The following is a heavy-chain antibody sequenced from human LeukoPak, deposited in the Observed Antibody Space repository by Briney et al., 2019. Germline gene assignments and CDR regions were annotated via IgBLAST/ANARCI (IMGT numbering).Heavy chain of an antibody. Sequence: PSETLSLTCAVYGGSFSGYYWSWIRRPPGKGLEWIGEINHSGSTNYNPSLKSRVTISVDTSKNQFSLKLSSVTAADTAVYYCARSHTYYYDSSGYYYGDYWGQGTLVTVSS. V-gene: IGHV4-34*01. J-gene: IGHJ4*02. CDR3: ARSHTYYYDSSGYYYGDY. CDR1: GGSFSGYY. D-gene: IGHD3-22*01. CDR2: INHSGST.